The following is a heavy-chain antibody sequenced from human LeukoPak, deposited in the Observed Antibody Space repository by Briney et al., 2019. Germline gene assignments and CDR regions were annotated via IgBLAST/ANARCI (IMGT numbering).Heavy chain of an antibody. V-gene: IGHV4-59*01. J-gene: IGHJ4*02. CDR3: AGGNYDSSGYGDY. CDR2: IFPGGSS. CDR1: GGSITEFY. Sequence: PSETLSLTCTVSGGSITEFYWSWIRQSPGKGLEWIGYIFPGGSSNSSPSLKSRVTISVDTSKNQFSLKLSSVTAADTAVYYCAGGNYDSSGYGDYWGQGTLVTVSS. D-gene: IGHD3-22*01.